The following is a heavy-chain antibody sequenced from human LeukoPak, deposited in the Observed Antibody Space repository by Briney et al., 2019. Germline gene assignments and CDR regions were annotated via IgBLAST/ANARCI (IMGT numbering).Heavy chain of an antibody. CDR1: GFTFSDYY. D-gene: IGHD3-10*01. CDR3: ARDLGSVY. V-gene: IGHV3-11*01. Sequence: GGSLRLSCTASGFTFSDYYMSWVRRAPGKGLEWVSYISSGDSTIYYAASVKGRFTMSRDNDKNSLYLQMNSLRAEDTAVYYCARDLGSVYWGQGTLVTVSS. J-gene: IGHJ4*02. CDR2: ISSGDSTI.